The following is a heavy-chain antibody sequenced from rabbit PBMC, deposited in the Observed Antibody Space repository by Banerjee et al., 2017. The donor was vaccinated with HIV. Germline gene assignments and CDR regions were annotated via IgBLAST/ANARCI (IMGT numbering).Heavy chain of an antibody. J-gene: IGHJ4*01. V-gene: IGHV1S45*01. D-gene: IGHD8-1*01. Sequence: QQQLEESGGGLVKPEGSLTLSCKASGIDFSRCGISWVRQAPGKGLEWIACIGTGGGSTWYASWVNGRFTIAKTSSTTVTLQMTSLTAADTATHFCARGTYLDYFELWGPGTLVTVS. CDR3: ARGTYLDYFEL. CDR2: IGTGGGST. CDR1: GIDFSRCG.